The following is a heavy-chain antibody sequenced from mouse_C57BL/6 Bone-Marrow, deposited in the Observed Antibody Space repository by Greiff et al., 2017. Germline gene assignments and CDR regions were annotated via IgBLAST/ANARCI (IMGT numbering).Heavy chain of an antibody. Sequence: EVKLVESGGGLVKPGGSLKLSCAASGFTFSDYGMHWVRQAPEKGLEWVAYISSGSSTIYYADTVKGRFTISRDNAKNTLFLQMTSLRSEDTAMYYCASDGNYLFDYWGQGTTLTVSS. J-gene: IGHJ2*01. CDR3: ASDGNYLFDY. D-gene: IGHD2-1*01. V-gene: IGHV5-17*01. CDR2: ISSGSSTI. CDR1: GFTFSDYG.